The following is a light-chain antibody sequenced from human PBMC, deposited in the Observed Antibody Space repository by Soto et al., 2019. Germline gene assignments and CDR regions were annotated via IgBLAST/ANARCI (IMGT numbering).Light chain of an antibody. J-gene: IGKJ1*01. CDR3: QQYNNWQRT. CDR1: QSVDTRF. Sequence: ELVCTQSPATLSLSPGERAPLSCRASQSVDTRFFAWYQQKPGQAPRLLIYGGSSRATGTPDRFSISGSGTEFTLTINSLQSEDFAVYYCQQYNNWQRTVGQGTKVDIK. V-gene: IGKV3D-15*01. CDR2: GGS.